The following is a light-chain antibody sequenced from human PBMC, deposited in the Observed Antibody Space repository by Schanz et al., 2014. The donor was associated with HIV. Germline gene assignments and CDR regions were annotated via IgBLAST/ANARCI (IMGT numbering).Light chain of an antibody. CDR1: SSDVGGYNY. J-gene: IGLJ3*02. CDR2: DVS. CDR3: SSYRSSRVWV. V-gene: IGLV2-14*01. Sequence: QSALTQPASVSGSPGQSITISCTGTSSDVGGYNYVSWYQQHPGKAPKLMIYDVSNRPSGVSNRFSGSKSGNTASLTISGLQGEDEADYYCSSYRSSRVWVFGGGTKLTVL.